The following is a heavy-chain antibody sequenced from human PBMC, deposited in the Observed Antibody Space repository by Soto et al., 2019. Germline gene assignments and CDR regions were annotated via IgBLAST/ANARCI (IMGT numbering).Heavy chain of an antibody. CDR2: VSGSGGSA. J-gene: IGHJ6*02. Sequence: PGGSLRLSCAASGFTFTSYGMNWVRQAPGKGLEWVSGVSGSGGSAYYADSVKGRFTSSRDNSKNTLYLQMNSLRAEDTAVYYCAKDFSTGYTYGIDYYYSYGMDVWGQGTTVTVSS. V-gene: IGHV3-23*01. CDR1: GFTFTSYG. CDR3: AKDFSTGYTYGIDYYYSYGMDV. D-gene: IGHD5-18*01.